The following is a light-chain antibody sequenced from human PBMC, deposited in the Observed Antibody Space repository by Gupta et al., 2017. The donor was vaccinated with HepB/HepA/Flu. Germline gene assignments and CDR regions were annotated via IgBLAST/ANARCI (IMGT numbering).Light chain of an antibody. CDR1: QSVLYTFNNKNF. V-gene: IGKV4-1*01. Sequence: DIVMTQTPDSLAVSLGERATINCKSTQSVLYTFNNKNFLAWYQQKAGQPPKLLIYWASTRQSGVTERFSGSGSGTDFTLTISSLQAEDVAVYYCQQYYATPLTFGPGTKVDIK. CDR3: QQYYATPLT. CDR2: WAS. J-gene: IGKJ3*01.